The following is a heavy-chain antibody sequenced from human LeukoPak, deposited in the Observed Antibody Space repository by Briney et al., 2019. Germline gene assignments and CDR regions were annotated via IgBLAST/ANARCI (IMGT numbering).Heavy chain of an antibody. V-gene: IGHV4-39*01. CDR2: IYYSGST. J-gene: IGHJ5*02. CDR3: ASAYCGGDCYRGRGREFDP. Sequence: SETLSLTCNVSGGSISSSSYYWGWIRQPPGKGLEWIGSIYYSGSTYYNPSLKSRVTISVDTSNNQFSLKLSSVTVADTAVYYCASAYCGGDCYRGRGREFDPWGQGTLVTVSS. D-gene: IGHD2-21*02. CDR1: GGSISSSSYY.